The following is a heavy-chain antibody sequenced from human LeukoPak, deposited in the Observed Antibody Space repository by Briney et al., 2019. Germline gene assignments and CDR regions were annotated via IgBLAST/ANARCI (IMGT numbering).Heavy chain of an antibody. CDR1: GXTFSSCG. D-gene: IGHD4-17*01. Sequence: PGGSLRLSCAASGXTFSSCGLHWVRQAPGKGLEWVAVIWYEGSNEYYADSVKGGFTISGDNYKNRLYMKMNSRRAEDTAVYYCARGPTASYYYYGMDVWGQGTTVTVSS. V-gene: IGHV3-33*01. CDR3: ARGPTASYYYYGMDV. CDR2: IWYEGSNE. J-gene: IGHJ6*02.